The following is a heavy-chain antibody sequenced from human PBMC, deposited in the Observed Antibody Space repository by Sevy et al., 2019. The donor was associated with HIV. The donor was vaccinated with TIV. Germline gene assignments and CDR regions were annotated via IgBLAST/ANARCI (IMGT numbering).Heavy chain of an antibody. CDR2: IKSKTDGGTT. D-gene: IGHD5-12*01. Sequence: GGSLRLSCAPSGISFSNAWMNWVRQAPGKGLEWVGRIKSKTDGGTTDYAAPVKGGFTISGDDSKNMVYLQMNSLKTEDTAVYYCTGLNFDNWGQGTLVTVSS. V-gene: IGHV3-15*07. J-gene: IGHJ4*02. CDR1: GISFSNAW. CDR3: TGLNFDN.